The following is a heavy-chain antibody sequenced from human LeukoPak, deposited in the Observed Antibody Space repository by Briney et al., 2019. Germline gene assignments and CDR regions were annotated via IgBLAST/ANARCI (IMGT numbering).Heavy chain of an antibody. CDR1: RGSISNYY. D-gene: IGHD6-13*01. Sequence: SETLSLTCTVSRGSISNYYWSWIRQSPGKGLEWIGRIYTSGSTNYNPSLKSRVTMSVDTSKNQFSLKLSSVTAADTAVYYCARDTAAAGVIDYWGQGTLVTVSS. CDR3: ARDTAAAGVIDY. CDR2: IYTSGST. V-gene: IGHV4-4*07. J-gene: IGHJ4*02.